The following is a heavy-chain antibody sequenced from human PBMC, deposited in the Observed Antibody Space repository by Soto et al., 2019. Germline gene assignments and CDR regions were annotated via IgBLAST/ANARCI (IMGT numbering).Heavy chain of an antibody. CDR2: IGYNGRA. V-gene: IGHV4-59*13. D-gene: IGHD4-4*01. CDR1: RCYC. CDR3: ARGPDHSKVGY. J-gene: IGHJ4*02. Sequence: RCYCWSWLRQPPGKGLEWIGCIGYNGRAHYNPSLTSRVTMSLDTSNNHFSLKLSSVTTTDTAVYYCARGPDHSKVGYWGQGTLVTVSS.